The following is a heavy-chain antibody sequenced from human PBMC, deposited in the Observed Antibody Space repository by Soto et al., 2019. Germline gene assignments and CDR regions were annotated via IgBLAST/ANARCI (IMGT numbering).Heavy chain of an antibody. CDR3: AGSRITILWTGMDV. V-gene: IGHV4-31*03. J-gene: IGHJ6*04. Sequence: QVQLQESGPGLVKPSQTLSLTCTVSGGSISSGGYYWSWIRHHPGKGLEWIGYIYYSGSTYYNPSLKSRVTISVDTSKNQFSLKLSSVTAADTAVYYCAGSRITILWTGMDVWGKGTTVTVSS. CDR2: IYYSGST. CDR1: GGSISSGGYY. D-gene: IGHD3-3*01.